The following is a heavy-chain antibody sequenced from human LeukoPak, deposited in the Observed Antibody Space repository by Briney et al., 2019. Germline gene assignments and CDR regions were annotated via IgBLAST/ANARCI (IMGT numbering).Heavy chain of an antibody. J-gene: IGHJ4*02. D-gene: IGHD2-8*02. Sequence: GGSLRLSCAASGFPFQSYWMNWVRQAPGKGLELVANINADGSDKYFMDSVKGRFSISRDNANNRLYLQMTSLRAEDTAVYYCMPGRGYWGQGTLVAVSS. CDR1: GFPFQSYW. CDR2: INADGSDK. V-gene: IGHV3-7*01. CDR3: MPGRGY.